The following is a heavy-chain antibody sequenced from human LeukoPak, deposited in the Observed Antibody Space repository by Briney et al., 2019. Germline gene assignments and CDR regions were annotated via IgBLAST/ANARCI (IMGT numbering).Heavy chain of an antibody. V-gene: IGHV5-51*01. CDR1: GYSFTSYW. CDR3: ARQVSSSWYRIWFDP. CDR2: IYPGDSDT. J-gene: IGHJ5*02. D-gene: IGHD6-13*01. Sequence: GESLKISCKGSGYSFTSYWIGWVRQVPGKGLEWMGIIYPGDSDTRYSPSFQGQVTISADKSISTAYLQWSSLKASDTAMYYCARQVSSSWYRIWFDPWGQGTLVTVSS.